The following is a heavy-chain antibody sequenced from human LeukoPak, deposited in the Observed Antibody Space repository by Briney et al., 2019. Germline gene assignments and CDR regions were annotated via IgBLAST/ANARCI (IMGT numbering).Heavy chain of an antibody. V-gene: IGHV1-69*05. Sequence: VASVKVSCKASGYTFTSYGISWVRQAPGQGLEWMGGIIPIFGTANYAQKFQGRVTITTDESTSTAYMELSSLRSEDTAVYYCARGGTVDWFAPWGQGTLVTVSS. J-gene: IGHJ5*02. CDR1: GYTFTSYG. CDR2: IIPIFGTA. D-gene: IGHD1-1*01. CDR3: ARGGTVDWFAP.